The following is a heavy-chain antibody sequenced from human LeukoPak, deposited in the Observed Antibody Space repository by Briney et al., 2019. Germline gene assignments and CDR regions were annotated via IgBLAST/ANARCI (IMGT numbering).Heavy chain of an antibody. CDR2: IYTSWIT. V-gene: IGHV4-4*09. CDR1: GGSISSYY. J-gene: IGHJ5*02. D-gene: IGHD2-2*01. Sequence: SETLSLTCTVSGGSISSYYWSWIRQPPGKGLEWIGYIYTSWITNYNPSLKSRVTISVDTSKNQFSLKLSSVTAADTAVYYCARHALLGYCSSTSCYNWFDPWGQGTLVTVSS. CDR3: ARHALLGYCSSTSCYNWFDP.